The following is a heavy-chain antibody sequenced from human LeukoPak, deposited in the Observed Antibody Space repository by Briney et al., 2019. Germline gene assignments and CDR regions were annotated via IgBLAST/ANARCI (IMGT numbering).Heavy chain of an antibody. J-gene: IGHJ4*02. Sequence: PGGSLRLSCAVSGFPFTNYWMSWVRQAPGKGLEWVANIKEDGSVMYYVYSLKGRFTISRDSAQNSLYLQMNSLRVEDTAVYFCARDLWGSYSTGSYLDYWGQGALVTVSS. CDR3: ARDLWGSYSTGSYLDY. V-gene: IGHV3-7*01. CDR2: IKEDGSVM. CDR1: GFPFTNYW. D-gene: IGHD6-19*01.